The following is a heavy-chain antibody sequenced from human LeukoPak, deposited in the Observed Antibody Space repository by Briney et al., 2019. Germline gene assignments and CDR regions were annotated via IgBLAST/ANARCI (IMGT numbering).Heavy chain of an antibody. CDR2: IYYSGST. CDR3: ARAPPEDGYCSSTSCQKYFDY. J-gene: IGHJ4*02. D-gene: IGHD2-2*01. Sequence: SETLSLTCTVSGGSISSGDYYWSWIRQPPGKGLEWIGYIYYSGSTYYNPSLKSRVTISVDTSKNQFSLKLSSVTAADTAVYYCARAPPEDGYCSSTSCQKYFDYWGQGTLVTVSS. V-gene: IGHV4-30-4*01. CDR1: GGSISSGDYY.